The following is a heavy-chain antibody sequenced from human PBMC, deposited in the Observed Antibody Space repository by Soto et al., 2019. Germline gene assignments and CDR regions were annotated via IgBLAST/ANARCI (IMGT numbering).Heavy chain of an antibody. CDR3: AKKGLFWMITFGGAADY. J-gene: IGHJ4*02. CDR1: GFTFSSYA. Sequence: EVQLLESGGGLVQPGGSLRLSCAASGFTFSSYAMSWVRQAPGKGLEWVSAISGSGGSTYYADSVKGGFTISRDNSKNTLYLQMNSVRAEDTAVYYCAKKGLFWMITFGGAADYWGQGTLVTVSS. CDR2: ISGSGGST. D-gene: IGHD3-16*01. V-gene: IGHV3-23*01.